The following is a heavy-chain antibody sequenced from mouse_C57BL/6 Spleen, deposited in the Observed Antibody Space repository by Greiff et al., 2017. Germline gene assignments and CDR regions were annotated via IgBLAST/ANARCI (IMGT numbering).Heavy chain of an antibody. D-gene: IGHD2-5*01. Sequence: DVMLVESGGGLVKPGGSLKLSCAASGFTFSSYTMSWVRQTPEKRLEWVATISGGGGNTYYPDSVKGRFTISRDNAKNTLYLQMSSLGSEDTALYYCARLYSNSFAYWGQGTLVTVSA. CDR3: ARLYSNSFAY. CDR1: GFTFSSYT. V-gene: IGHV5-9*01. CDR2: ISGGGGNT. J-gene: IGHJ3*01.